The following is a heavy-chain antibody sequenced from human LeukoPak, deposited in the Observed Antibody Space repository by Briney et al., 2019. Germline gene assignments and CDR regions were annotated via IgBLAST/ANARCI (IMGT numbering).Heavy chain of an antibody. J-gene: IGHJ5*02. CDR1: GGSFSGYY. D-gene: IGHD2-2*01. CDR3: ARGLGYCSSTSCYLRANNWFDP. Sequence: PSETLSLTCAVYGGSFSGYYWSWIRQPPGNGLEWIGEINHRGSTNYNPSLESRVTISVDTSKNQFSLKLSSVTAADTAVYYCARGLGYCSSTSCYLRANNWFDPWGQGTLGTVSS. V-gene: IGHV4-34*01. CDR2: INHRGST.